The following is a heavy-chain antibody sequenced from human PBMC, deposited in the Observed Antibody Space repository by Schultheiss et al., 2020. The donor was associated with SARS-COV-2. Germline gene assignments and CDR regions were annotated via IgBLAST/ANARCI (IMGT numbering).Heavy chain of an antibody. D-gene: IGHD6-13*01. CDR3: ARDAPGIAAAGTPFV. CDR2: IIPIFGTA. Sequence: SVKVSCKASGYTFTSYYMHWVRQAPGQGLEWMGGIIPIFGTANYAQKFQGRVTITADESTSTAYMELSSLRSEDTAVYYCARDAPGIAAAGTPFVWGQGTLVTVSS. CDR1: GYTFTSYY. V-gene: IGHV1-69*13. J-gene: IGHJ4*02.